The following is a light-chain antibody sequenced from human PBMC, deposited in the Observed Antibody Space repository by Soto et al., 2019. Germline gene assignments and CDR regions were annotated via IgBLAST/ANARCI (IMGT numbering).Light chain of an antibody. J-gene: IGLJ1*01. Sequence: QSVLTQPPSASGSPGQSVTVSCTGTSSDVGFYDYVSWYQQHPGKAPKLIIYEVSKRPSGVPDRFSGSKSGNSASLTVSGLQAEDEADYYCQSYDSSLTTFVFGTGTKVTVL. CDR3: QSYDSSLTTFV. V-gene: IGLV2-8*01. CDR2: EVS. CDR1: SSDVGFYDY.